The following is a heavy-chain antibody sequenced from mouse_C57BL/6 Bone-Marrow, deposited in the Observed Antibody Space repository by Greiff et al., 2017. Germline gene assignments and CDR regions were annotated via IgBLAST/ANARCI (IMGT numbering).Heavy chain of an antibody. CDR3: TTYATTVAYYFDY. Sequence: EVQLQQSGAELVRPGASVKLSCTASGFNIKDDYMHWVKQRPEQGLEWIGWIDPENGDTEYASKFQGKATITADTSSNTAYLQLSSLTSADTAVYYCTTYATTVAYYFDYWGQGTTLTVSS. CDR2: IDPENGDT. D-gene: IGHD1-1*01. V-gene: IGHV14-4*01. CDR1: GFNIKDDY. J-gene: IGHJ2*01.